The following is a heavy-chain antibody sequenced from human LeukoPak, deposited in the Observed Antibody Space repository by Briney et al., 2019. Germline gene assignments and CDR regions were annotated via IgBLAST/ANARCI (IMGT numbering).Heavy chain of an antibody. CDR1: GFTFSTYG. Sequence: PGGSLRLSCPASGFTFSTYGMHWVRQAPGKGLEWVAVISYDGTNKYYTDSVKGRFTISRDNSKNTPYLQMNSLRPEDTAVYYCAKDSLAGYLRGYFDDWGQGTQVTVSS. J-gene: IGHJ4*02. D-gene: IGHD3-9*01. CDR2: ISYDGTNK. CDR3: AKDSLAGYLRGYFDD. V-gene: IGHV3-30*18.